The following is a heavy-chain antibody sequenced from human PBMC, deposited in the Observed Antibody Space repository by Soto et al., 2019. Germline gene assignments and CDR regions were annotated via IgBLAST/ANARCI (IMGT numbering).Heavy chain of an antibody. Sequence: PGGSLRLSCAASGLTVSSNYMSWVRQAPGKGLEWVSVIYTGGSTYYADSVKGRFTISRDNSKNTLYLQVNSLRAEDTAVYYCAKEDFYNYYLDVWGKGTTVTVSS. V-gene: IGHV3-66*01. CDR1: GLTVSSNY. J-gene: IGHJ6*03. CDR3: AKEDFYNYYLDV. CDR2: IYTGGST.